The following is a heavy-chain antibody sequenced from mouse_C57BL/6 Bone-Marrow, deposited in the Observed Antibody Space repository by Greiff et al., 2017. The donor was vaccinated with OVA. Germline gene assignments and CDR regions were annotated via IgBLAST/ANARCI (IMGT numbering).Heavy chain of an antibody. D-gene: IGHD1-1*01. CDR2: ISYDGSN. V-gene: IGHV3-6*01. Sequence: VQLKESGPGLVKPSQSLSLTCSVTGYSITSGYYWNWIRQFPGNKLEWMGYISYDGSNNYNPSLKNRISITRDTSKNQFFLKLNSVTTEDTVTYYCAREVYYYGSSPWYFDVWGTGTTVTVSS. CDR3: AREVYYYGSSPWYFDV. J-gene: IGHJ1*03. CDR1: GYSITSGYY.